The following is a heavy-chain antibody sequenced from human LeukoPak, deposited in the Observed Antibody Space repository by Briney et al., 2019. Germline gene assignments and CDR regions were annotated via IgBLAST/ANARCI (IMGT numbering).Heavy chain of an antibody. CDR3: AKAPIAAAGTGAFDY. CDR2: LSGSGGST. CDR1: GFTFSSYA. D-gene: IGHD6-13*01. J-gene: IGHJ4*02. V-gene: IGHV3-23*01. Sequence: GGSLRLSCAASGFTFSSYAMSWVRQAPGKGLEWVSALSGSGGSTYYTDSVKGRFTISRDNSKNTLYLQMNSLRAEDTAVYYCAKAPIAAAGTGAFDYWGQGTLVTVSS.